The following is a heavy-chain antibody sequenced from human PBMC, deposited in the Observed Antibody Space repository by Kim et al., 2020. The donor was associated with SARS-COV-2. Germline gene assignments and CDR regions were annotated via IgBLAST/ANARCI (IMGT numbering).Heavy chain of an antibody. CDR1: GFIFSDHW. D-gene: IGHD1-26*01. CDR2: IKPDGSAR. V-gene: IGHV3-7*01. J-gene: IGHJ4*02. CDR3: ARDSTGSL. Sequence: LSLTCAASGFIFSDHWMTWVRQAPGKGLEWVANIKPDGSARYYVDSVEGRFTISRDNAQSSLYLQMNNLRAEDTAVYFCARDSTGSLWGQGTLVTVS.